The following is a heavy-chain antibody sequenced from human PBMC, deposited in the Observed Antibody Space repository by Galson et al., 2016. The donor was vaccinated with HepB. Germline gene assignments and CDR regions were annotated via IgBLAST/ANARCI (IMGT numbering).Heavy chain of an antibody. D-gene: IGHD2-15*01. CDR1: GFTFSKYG. J-gene: IGHJ4*02. V-gene: IGHV3-33*06. CDR2: IWYDGSSK. Sequence: SLRLSCAASGFTFSKYGMHWVRQAPGKGLEWVAGIWYDGSSKNYADSVKGRFIIFRDNSRNTLYLEMNSLRAEDTAVYYCAKVHGGGWSDYWGQGTLVTVSS. CDR3: AKVHGGGWSDY.